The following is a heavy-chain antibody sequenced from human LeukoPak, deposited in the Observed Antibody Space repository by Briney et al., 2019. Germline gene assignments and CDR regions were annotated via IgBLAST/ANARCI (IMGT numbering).Heavy chain of an antibody. CDR2: ISAYNGNT. CDR1: GYTFTSYG. D-gene: IGHD5-12*01. V-gene: IGHV1-18*01. Sequence: GASVKVSCKASGYTFTSYGISWVRQAPGQGLEWMGWISAYNGNTNYAQKLQGRVTMTTDTSTSTAYMELRSLRSDDTAVYYCARDLGVYSGYDTPKCDYWGQGTLVTVSS. J-gene: IGHJ4*02. CDR3: ARDLGVYSGYDTPKCDY.